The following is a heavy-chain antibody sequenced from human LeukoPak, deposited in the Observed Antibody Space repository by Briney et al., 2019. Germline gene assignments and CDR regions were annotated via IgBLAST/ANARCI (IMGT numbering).Heavy chain of an antibody. CDR2: IEQDGSEK. D-gene: IGHD6-13*01. CDR3: ARPSSSWYGALDS. V-gene: IGHV3-7*01. CDR1: GFTFSNYW. Sequence: GSLRLSCAASGFTFSNYWMNWVRQAPGKGLEWVANIEQDGSEKYYLDSVKGRFTISRDNAKNSLFLQMNSLRAEDTAVYYCARPSSSWYGALDSWGQGTLVTVSS. J-gene: IGHJ4*02.